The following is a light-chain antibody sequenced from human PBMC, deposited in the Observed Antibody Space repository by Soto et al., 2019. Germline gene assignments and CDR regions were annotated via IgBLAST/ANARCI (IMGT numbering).Light chain of an antibody. Sequence: AIRMTQSPSSLSASTGDRVTITCRASQGISSYLACYQQKPGKAPKLLIYAASTLQSGVPSRFSGSGSGTEFTLTISSLQPDDFATYYCQQYNSSPWTFGQGTKVDIK. V-gene: IGKV1-8*01. J-gene: IGKJ1*01. CDR2: AAS. CDR3: QQYNSSPWT. CDR1: QGISSY.